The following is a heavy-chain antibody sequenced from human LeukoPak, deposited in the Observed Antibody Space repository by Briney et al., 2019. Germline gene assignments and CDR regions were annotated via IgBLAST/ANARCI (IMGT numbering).Heavy chain of an antibody. CDR1: GGSISSYY. J-gene: IGHJ5*02. D-gene: IGHD6-13*01. CDR2: IYYSGST. Sequence: SETLSLTCTVAGGSISSYYWSWIRQPPEKGLEWIGYIYYSGSTNYNPSLKSRVTIPVDTSKNQFSLKLSSVTAADTAVYYCARVGDRYGSSWHIDPWGQGTLVTVSS. CDR3: ARVGDRYGSSWHIDP. V-gene: IGHV4-59*01.